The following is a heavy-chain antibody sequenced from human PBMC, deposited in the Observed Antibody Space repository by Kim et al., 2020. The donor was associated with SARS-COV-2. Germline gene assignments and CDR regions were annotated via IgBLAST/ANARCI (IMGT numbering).Heavy chain of an antibody. D-gene: IGHD6-6*01. CDR3: AKNVDGAARY. CDR2: ISYDGSNK. Sequence: GGSLRLSCAASGFTFSSYGMHWVRQAPGKGLEWVAVISYDGSNKYYADSVKGRFTISRDNSKNTLYLQMNSLRAEDTAVYYCAKNVDGAARYWGQGTLVTVSS. J-gene: IGHJ4*02. V-gene: IGHV3-30*18. CDR1: GFTFSSYG.